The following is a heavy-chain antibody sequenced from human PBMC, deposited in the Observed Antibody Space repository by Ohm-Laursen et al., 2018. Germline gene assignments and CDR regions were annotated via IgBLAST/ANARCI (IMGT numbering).Heavy chain of an antibody. CDR3: ARDVDC. CDR2: ISSSGTTM. Sequence: SLRLSCTAAGFTFIGFEMNWVRQAPGKGLEWVSYISSSGTTMYYADSVKGRFTISRDNAKNSLYLQMNSLRAEDTAVYFCARDVDCWGQGTLVTVSS. V-gene: IGHV3-48*03. J-gene: IGHJ4*02. CDR1: GFTFIGFE.